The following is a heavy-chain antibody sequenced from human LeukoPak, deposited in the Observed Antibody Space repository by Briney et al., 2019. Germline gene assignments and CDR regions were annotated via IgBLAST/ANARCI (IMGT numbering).Heavy chain of an antibody. D-gene: IGHD1-26*01. V-gene: IGHV7-4-1*02. CDR2: INTNTGNP. Sequence: ASVKVSCKASGYTFTSYAMNWVRQAPGQGLEWMGWINTNTGNPTYAQGFTGRFVFSLDTSVSTAYLQISSLKAEDTAVYYCARVRIVGATAYYYYYYMDVWGKGTTATVSS. CDR3: ARVRIVGATAYYYYYYMDV. J-gene: IGHJ6*03. CDR1: GYTFTSYA.